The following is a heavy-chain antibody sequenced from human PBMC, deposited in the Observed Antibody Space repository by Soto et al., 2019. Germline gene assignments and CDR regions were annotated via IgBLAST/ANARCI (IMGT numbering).Heavy chain of an antibody. CDR2: IYYSGST. V-gene: IGHV4-31*03. Sequence: SETLSLTCTVSGGSISSGGYYWSWIRQHPGKGLEWIGYIYYSGSTYYNPSLKSRVTISVDTSKNQFSLKLSSVTAADTAVYYCARHGIPGRYYAAFDLWAQGTMVTVSS. CDR1: GGSISSGGYY. J-gene: IGHJ3*01. CDR3: ARHGIPGRYYAAFDL. D-gene: IGHD1-26*01.